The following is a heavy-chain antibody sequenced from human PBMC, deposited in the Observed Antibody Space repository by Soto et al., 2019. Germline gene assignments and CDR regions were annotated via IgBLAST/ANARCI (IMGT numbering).Heavy chain of an antibody. Sequence: QVQLVQSGAEVKKPGASVKVSCKASGYTFTSYGISWGRQAPGQGLEWMGWISGYNCNRNYAKKLPGRVTMTTETSTSTAYTELRSVRSDEKTVHYCARTWGSFGDYWGQGTLVTVSS. J-gene: IGHJ4*02. CDR3: ARTWGSFGDY. CDR1: GYTFTSYG. V-gene: IGHV1-18*01. CDR2: ISGYNCNR. D-gene: IGHD7-27*01.